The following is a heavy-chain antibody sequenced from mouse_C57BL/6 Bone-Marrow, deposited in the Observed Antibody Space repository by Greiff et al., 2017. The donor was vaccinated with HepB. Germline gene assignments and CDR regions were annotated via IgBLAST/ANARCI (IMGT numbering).Heavy chain of an antibody. CDR1: GYTFTSYW. V-gene: IGHV1-69*01. J-gene: IGHJ4*01. CDR2: IDPSDSYT. Sequence: QVQLQQSGAELVMPGASVKLSCKASGYTFTSYWMHWVKQRPGQGLEWIGEIDPSDSYTNYNQKFKGKSTLTVDKSSSTAYMQLSSLTSEDSAVYYCAREGFYYDYDDAMDYWGQGTSVTVSS. CDR3: AREGFYYDYDDAMDY. D-gene: IGHD2-4*01.